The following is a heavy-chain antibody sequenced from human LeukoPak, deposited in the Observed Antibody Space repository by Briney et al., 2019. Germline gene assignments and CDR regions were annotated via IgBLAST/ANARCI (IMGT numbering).Heavy chain of an antibody. CDR1: GFTFSNFA. CDR2: ISGSGGNT. CDR3: ARLYQLERPDD. Sequence: GGSLRLSCAASGFTFSNFAMTWVRQAPGKGLEWVTAISGSGGNTYYADSVQGRFTISRDNSKNTLYLQMNSLRAADTAVYYCARLYQLERPDDWGQGTLVTVSS. D-gene: IGHD1-1*01. V-gene: IGHV3-23*01. J-gene: IGHJ4*02.